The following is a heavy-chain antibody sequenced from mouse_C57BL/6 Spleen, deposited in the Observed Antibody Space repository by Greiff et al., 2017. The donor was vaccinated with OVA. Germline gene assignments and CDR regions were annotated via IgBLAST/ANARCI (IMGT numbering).Heavy chain of an antibody. CDR3: ARRGKYYGSSYGGDY. J-gene: IGHJ2*01. V-gene: IGHV1-82*01. D-gene: IGHD1-1*01. Sequence: QVQLQQSGPELVKPGASVKISCKASGYAFSSSWMNWVKQRPGKGLEWIGRIYPGDGDTNYNGKFKGKATLTADKSSSTAYMQLSSLTSEDSAVYFCARRGKYYGSSYGGDYWGQGTTLTVSS. CDR1: GYAFSSSW. CDR2: IYPGDGDT.